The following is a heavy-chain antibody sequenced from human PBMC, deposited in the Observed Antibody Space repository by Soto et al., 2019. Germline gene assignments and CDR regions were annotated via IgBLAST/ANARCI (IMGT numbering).Heavy chain of an antibody. CDR2: INSNSGGT. CDR3: ARTPWFGRSTYFDC. CDR1: GYTFTEYS. Sequence: QVQLVQSGAEVKKPGASVKVSCQASGYTFTEYSMHWVRQAPVQGLEWMGWINSNSGGTNYAQTFKGWVTMTRNTSISTIYLMLSRLRADDTAVYFCARTPWFGRSTYFDCWGKGSLVTVSS. V-gene: IGHV1-2*04. D-gene: IGHD3-10*01. J-gene: IGHJ4*02.